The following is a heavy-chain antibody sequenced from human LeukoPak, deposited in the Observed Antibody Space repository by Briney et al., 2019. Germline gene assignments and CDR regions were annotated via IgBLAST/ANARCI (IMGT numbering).Heavy chain of an antibody. CDR3: ARGSDCSSTSCYGGLDY. V-gene: IGHV4-4*07. CDR1: GGSISSYY. J-gene: IGHJ4*02. Sequence: PSETLSLTCTVSGGSISSYYWSWIRQPAGKGLEWIGRIYTSGSTNYNPSLKSRVTMSVDTSKNQFSLKLSSVTAADTAVYYCARGSDCSSTSCYGGLDYWGQGTLVTVSS. CDR2: IYTSGST. D-gene: IGHD2-2*01.